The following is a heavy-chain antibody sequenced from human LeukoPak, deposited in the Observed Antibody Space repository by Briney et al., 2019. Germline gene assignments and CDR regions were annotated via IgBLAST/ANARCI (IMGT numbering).Heavy chain of an antibody. D-gene: IGHD3-22*01. CDR2: ISGSGCST. CDR3: AKDGVVVVITTRIYYFDY. CDR1: GFTFSSYA. J-gene: IGHJ4*02. V-gene: IGHV3-23*01. Sequence: GGSLTLSCASSGFTFSSYAMSWVRQAPWKGLEWVSAISGSGCSTYYTGSVKGWFTISRDNSKNTLYLQMTSLRAEDTAVYYCAKDGVVVVITTRIYYFDYWGQGTLVTVSS.